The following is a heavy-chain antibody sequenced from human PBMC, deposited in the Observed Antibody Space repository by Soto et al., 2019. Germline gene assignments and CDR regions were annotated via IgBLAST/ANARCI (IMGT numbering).Heavy chain of an antibody. V-gene: IGHV4-34*01. CDR3: ASARFDY. CDR1: GGSFSANW. CDR2: VNHRGST. Sequence: QVQLQQWGAGLLKPSETLSLTCAVYGGSFSANWWTWIHQPPGKGLEWVGEVNHRGSTNYSPSLKNRLTVSVDTSNSRFSLILTSVTAADTAVYYCASARFDYWGRGIPVTVSS. J-gene: IGHJ4*02.